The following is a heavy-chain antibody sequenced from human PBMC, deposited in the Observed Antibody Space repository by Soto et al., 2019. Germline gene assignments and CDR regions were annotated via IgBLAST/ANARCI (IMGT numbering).Heavy chain of an antibody. J-gene: IGHJ4*02. CDR1: GFSFSSFA. D-gene: IGHD6-13*01. V-gene: IGHV3-23*01. Sequence: GGSLRLSCAASGFSFSSFALSWVRQAPGMGLEWVSTISGSGTITYYADSVKGRFTISRDNSRNKLFLQMNNLRADDTAVYYCAKDPLYSSWSEFDYWGQGTLVTVSS. CDR2: ISGSGTIT. CDR3: AKDPLYSSWSEFDY.